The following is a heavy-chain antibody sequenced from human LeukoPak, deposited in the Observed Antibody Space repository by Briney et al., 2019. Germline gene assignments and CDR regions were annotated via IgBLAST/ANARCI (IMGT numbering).Heavy chain of an antibody. CDR1: GGTFSRYT. J-gene: IGHJ4*02. CDR3: ARTKDYGDSPFDY. D-gene: IGHD4-17*01. V-gene: IGHV1-69*13. Sequence: GASVKVSCKASGGTFSRYTISWVRQAPGQGLQWMGGIIPLFGTANYAKNFQGRVTITADESTSTAFMELSSLRSEDTAVYYCARTKDYGDSPFDYWGQGTLVTVSS. CDR2: IIPLFGTA.